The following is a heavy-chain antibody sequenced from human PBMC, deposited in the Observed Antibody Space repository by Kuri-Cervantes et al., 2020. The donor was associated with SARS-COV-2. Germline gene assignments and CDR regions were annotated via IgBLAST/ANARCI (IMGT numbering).Heavy chain of an antibody. V-gene: IGHV4-39*07. CDR2: IYYSGST. Sequence: GSLRLSCTVSGGSISSSSYYWGWIRQPPGKGLEWIGSIYYSGSTYYNPSLKSRVTISVDTSKNQFSLKLSSVTAADTAVYYCAITIFGVVPGGDVWSKGTTVTVSS. CDR1: GGSISSSSYY. J-gene: IGHJ6*04. D-gene: IGHD3-3*01. CDR3: AITIFGVVPGGDV.